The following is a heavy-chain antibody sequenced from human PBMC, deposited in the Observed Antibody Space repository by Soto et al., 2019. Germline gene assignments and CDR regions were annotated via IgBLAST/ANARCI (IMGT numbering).Heavy chain of an antibody. J-gene: IGHJ4*02. CDR1: GGSFSGYY. D-gene: IGHD2-15*01. CDR3: ARGGYCSGGSCYRLDY. V-gene: IGHV4-34*01. CDR2: INHSGST. Sequence: PSETLSLTCAVDGGSFSGYYWSWIRQPPGKGLEWIGEINHSGSTNYNPSLESRVTISVDTSKNQFSLKLSSVTAADTAVYYCARGGYCSGGSCYRLDYWGQGTLVTVSS.